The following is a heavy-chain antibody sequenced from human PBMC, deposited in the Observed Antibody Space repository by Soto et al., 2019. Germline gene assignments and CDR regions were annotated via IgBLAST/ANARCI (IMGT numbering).Heavy chain of an antibody. CDR1: GFTFSSYW. CDR3: ARGVVYGRQNWFDP. Sequence: GGSLRLSCAASGFTFSSYWMHWVRQAPGKGLVWVSRINSDGSSTSYADSVKGRFTISRDNAKNTLYLQMNSLRAEDTAVYYCARGVVYGRQNWFDPWGQGTLVTVSS. V-gene: IGHV3-74*01. J-gene: IGHJ5*02. D-gene: IGHD4-17*01. CDR2: INSDGSST.